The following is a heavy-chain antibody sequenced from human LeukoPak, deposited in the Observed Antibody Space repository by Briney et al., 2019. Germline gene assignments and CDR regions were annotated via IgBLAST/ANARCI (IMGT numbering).Heavy chain of an antibody. V-gene: IGHV3-53*01. CDR2: IYSGGST. CDR1: GFTVSSNY. D-gene: IGHD3-22*01. CDR3: ARTYYYDSSGYPGVFQH. J-gene: IGHJ1*01. Sequence: GSLRLSCAASGFTVSSNYMSWVRQAPGKGLEWVSVIYSGGSTYYADSVKGRFTISRDNSKNTLYLQMNSLRAEDTAVYYCARTYYYDSSGYPGVFQHWGQGTLVTVSS.